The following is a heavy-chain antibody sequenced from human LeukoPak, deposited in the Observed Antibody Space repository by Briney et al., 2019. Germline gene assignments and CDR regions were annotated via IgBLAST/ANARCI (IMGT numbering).Heavy chain of an antibody. D-gene: IGHD3-10*01. V-gene: IGHV5-51*01. J-gene: IGHJ5*02. CDR2: IYPGDSDT. Sequence: GESLKISCKGSGYSFTSYWIGWVRQMPGKGLEWMGIIYPGDSDTRYSPSFQGQVTISADKSISTAYLQWSSLKASDTAMYYCARTMVRGVLRTSFDPWGQGTLVTVSS. CDR3: ARTMVRGVLRTSFDP. CDR1: GYSFTSYW.